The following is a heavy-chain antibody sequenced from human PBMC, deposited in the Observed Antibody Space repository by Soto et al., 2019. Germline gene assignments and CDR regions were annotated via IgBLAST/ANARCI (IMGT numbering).Heavy chain of an antibody. CDR2: IYHSGST. V-gene: IGHV4-4*02. J-gene: IGHJ4*02. CDR3: ARRTGITMIVVVIAPFDY. Sequence: SETLSLTCAVSGGSISSSNWWSWVRQPPGKGLEWIGEIYHSGSTNYNPSLKSRVTISVDKSKNQFSLKLSSVTAADTAVYYCARRTGITMIVVVIAPFDYWGQGTLVTVSS. CDR1: GGSISSSNW. D-gene: IGHD3-22*01.